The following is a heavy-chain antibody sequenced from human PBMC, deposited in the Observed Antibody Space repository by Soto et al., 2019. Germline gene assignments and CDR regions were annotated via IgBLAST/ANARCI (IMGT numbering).Heavy chain of an antibody. CDR3: ARDLRGESVELRYFDWLPDY. Sequence: GGSLRLSCVSSGFFLRDFGMHLVRQAPGKGLEWVAVIWYDGSNKYYADSVKGRFTISRDNSKNTLYLQMNSLRAEDTAVYYCARDLRGESVELRYFDWLPDYWGQGTLVTVSS. CDR1: GFFLRDFG. V-gene: IGHV3-33*01. CDR2: IWYDGSNK. J-gene: IGHJ4*02. D-gene: IGHD3-9*01.